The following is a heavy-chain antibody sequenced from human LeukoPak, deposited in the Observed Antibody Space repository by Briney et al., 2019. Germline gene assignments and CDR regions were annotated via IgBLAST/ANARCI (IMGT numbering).Heavy chain of an antibody. CDR2: FYYSGST. J-gene: IGHJ6*03. V-gene: IGHV4-59*01. CDR3: ARSVEGYSNRGYFYYYMDV. Sequence: SETLSLTCTVSGGSISSYYWSWIRQPPGKGLEWIGYFYYSGSTNYNPSLKSRVTISVDTSKNQFSLKLSSVTAADTAVYYCARSVEGYSNRGYFYYYMDVWGKGTTVTVSS. D-gene: IGHD4-11*01. CDR1: GGSISSYY.